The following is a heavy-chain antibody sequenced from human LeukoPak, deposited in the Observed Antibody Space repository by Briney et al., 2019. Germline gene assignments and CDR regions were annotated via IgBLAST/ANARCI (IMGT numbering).Heavy chain of an antibody. Sequence: GGSLRLSCAASGFTFSSYWMSWVRQAPGKGLEWVANIKQDGSEKYYVDSVKGRFTISRDNAKNSLYLQMNSLRAEGTAVYYCARDPLVVVVAATENDAFDIWGQGTMVTVSS. D-gene: IGHD2-15*01. CDR2: IKQDGSEK. V-gene: IGHV3-7*01. J-gene: IGHJ3*02. CDR1: GFTFSSYW. CDR3: ARDPLVVVVAATENDAFDI.